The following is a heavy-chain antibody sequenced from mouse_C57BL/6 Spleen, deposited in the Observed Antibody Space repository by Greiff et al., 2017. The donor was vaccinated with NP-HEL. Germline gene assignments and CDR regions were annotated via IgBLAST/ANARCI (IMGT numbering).Heavy chain of an antibody. CDR1: GYTFTSYW. CDR2: IHPNSGST. J-gene: IGHJ4*01. D-gene: IGHD1-1*01. CDR3: AREDYERHYAMDD. V-gene: IGHV1-64*01. Sequence: QVQLQQPGAELVKPGASVKLSCKASGYTFTSYWMHWVKQRPGQGLEWIGMIHPNSGSTNYNEKFKSKATLTVDTSSSTAYMQLSSLTSEDSAVYYGAREDYERHYAMDDWGQGTSVTVSS.